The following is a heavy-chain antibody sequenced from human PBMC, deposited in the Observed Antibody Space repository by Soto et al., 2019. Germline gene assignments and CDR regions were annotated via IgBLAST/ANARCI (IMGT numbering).Heavy chain of an antibody. D-gene: IGHD3-10*01. Sequence: EVQLVESGGGLVKPGGSLRLSCAASGFTFSSYSMNWVRQAPGKGLEWVSSISSSSSYIYYADSVKGRFTISRDNAKNSLYLQMNSLRAEDTAVYYCARSGSYYTASDYWGPGTLVTVSS. CDR2: ISSSSSYI. J-gene: IGHJ4*02. CDR3: ARSGSYYTASDY. V-gene: IGHV3-21*01. CDR1: GFTFSSYS.